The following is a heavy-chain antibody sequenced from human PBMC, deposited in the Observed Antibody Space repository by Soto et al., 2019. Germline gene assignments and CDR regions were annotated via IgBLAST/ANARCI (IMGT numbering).Heavy chain of an antibody. D-gene: IGHD5-18*01. Sequence: GGSLRLSCAASGFTFSSYAMHWVRQAPGKGLEWVAVISYDGSNKYYADSVKGRFTISRDNSKNTLYLQMNSLRAEDTAVYYCARDQPYGPPLEEYSYGFFDYWGQGTLVTVSS. V-gene: IGHV3-30-3*01. CDR3: ARDQPYGPPLEEYSYGFFDY. J-gene: IGHJ4*02. CDR2: ISYDGSNK. CDR1: GFTFSSYA.